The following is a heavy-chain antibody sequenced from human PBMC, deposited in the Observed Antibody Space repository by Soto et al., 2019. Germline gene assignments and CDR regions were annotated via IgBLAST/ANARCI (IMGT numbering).Heavy chain of an antibody. CDR3: ARDSPSSPPFGY. D-gene: IGHD2-2*01. V-gene: IGHV3-66*01. CDR2: IYADGDT. J-gene: IGHJ4*02. Sequence: EVQLVESGGGLVQPGGSLRLSCAASGFIMSSYYMSWVRQAPGKGLEWVSVIYADGDTYYAGSVKNRFTISRDNSKNTLYLQMHSLRAEDTAVYYCARDSPSSPPFGYWGQGALVAVSS. CDR1: GFIMSSYY.